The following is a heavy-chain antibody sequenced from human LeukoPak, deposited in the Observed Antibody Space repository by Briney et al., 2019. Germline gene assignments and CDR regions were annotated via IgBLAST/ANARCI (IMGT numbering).Heavy chain of an antibody. Sequence: SETLSLTCAVYGGSFSGYYWSWIRQPPGKGLEWIGEINHSGSTNYNPSLKSRVTISVDTSKNQFSLKLSSVTAEDTAVYYCARGKEGDSYGTDYWGQGTLVTVSS. D-gene: IGHD5-18*01. CDR3: ARGKEGDSYGTDY. J-gene: IGHJ4*02. V-gene: IGHV4-34*01. CDR1: GGSFSGYY. CDR2: INHSGST.